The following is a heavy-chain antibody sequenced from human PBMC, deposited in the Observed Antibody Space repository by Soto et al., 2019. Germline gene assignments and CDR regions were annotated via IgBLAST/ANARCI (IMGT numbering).Heavy chain of an antibody. V-gene: IGHV2-5*02. J-gene: IGHJ4*02. CDR1: GFSLSTSGVG. CDR3: ARNGYGDYPLDY. D-gene: IGHD4-17*01. CDR2: VYWDDTK. Sequence: QITLRESGPTLVKPTQTLTLTCTFSGFSLSTSGVGVGWIRQPPGKALEWLAVVYWDDTKHYSPSLKSRLTITKDTSKNQVVLTMTNMDPVDTATYFCARNGYGDYPLDYWGQGTLVTVSS.